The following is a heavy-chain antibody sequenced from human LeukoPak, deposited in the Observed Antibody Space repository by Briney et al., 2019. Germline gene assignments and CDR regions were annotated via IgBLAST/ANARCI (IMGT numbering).Heavy chain of an antibody. CDR1: GFTFSSYS. CDR3: ARDASRGYYDSSGYYPYYFDY. CDR2: ISSSSYI. J-gene: IGHJ4*02. D-gene: IGHD3-22*01. Sequence: GGSLRLSCAASGFTFSSYSMNWVRQAPGKGLEWVSSISSSSYIYYADSVKGRFTISRDNAKNSLYLQMNSLRAEDTAVYYCARDASRGYYDSSGYYPYYFDYWGQGTLVTVSS. V-gene: IGHV3-21*01.